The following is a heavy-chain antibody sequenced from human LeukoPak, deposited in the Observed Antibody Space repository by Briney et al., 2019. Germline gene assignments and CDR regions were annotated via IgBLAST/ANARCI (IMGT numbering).Heavy chain of an antibody. CDR1: GYSISSGYY. CDR3: ARALRFGEPYFDY. CDR2: IYHSGRT. V-gene: IGHV4-38-2*02. J-gene: IGHJ4*02. D-gene: IGHD3-10*01. Sequence: KPSETLSLTCTVSGYSISSGYYWGWIRQPPGKGLEWIGSIYHSGRTFYNPSLKSRVTISVDTSKNQFSLKLSSVTAADTAVYYCARALRFGEPYFDYWGQGTLVTVSS.